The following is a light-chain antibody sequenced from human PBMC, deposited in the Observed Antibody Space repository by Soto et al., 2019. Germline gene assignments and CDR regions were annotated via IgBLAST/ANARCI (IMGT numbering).Light chain of an antibody. J-gene: IGKJ1*01. Sequence: IQMTPSPSSLSASVVDRVTITCRASQGISNDLAWYQQKPGKAPKLLIYAASSLQSGVPPRFSGSGSGTDFTLTISSLQPEDFATYFCQQSYSTPPWTFGQGTKVDIK. CDR3: QQSYSTPPWT. V-gene: IGKV1-39*01. CDR2: AAS. CDR1: QGISND.